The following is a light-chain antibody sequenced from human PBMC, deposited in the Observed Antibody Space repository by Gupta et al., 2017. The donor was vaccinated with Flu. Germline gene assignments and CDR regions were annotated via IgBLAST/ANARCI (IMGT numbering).Light chain of an antibody. CDR3: QQYYSTPWT. Sequence: SLGERATINCKSSQNILYISNNKNYLAWYQQKPGQLPKRLISWASTRESGVPDRFSGSGSGTDFTLTISSLQAEDVAVYYCQQYYSTPWTFGQGTSVAIK. CDR1: QNILYISNNKNY. CDR2: WAS. V-gene: IGKV4-1*01. J-gene: IGKJ1*01.